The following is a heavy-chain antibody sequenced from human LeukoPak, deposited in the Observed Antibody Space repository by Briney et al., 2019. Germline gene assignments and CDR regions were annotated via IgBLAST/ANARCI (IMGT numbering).Heavy chain of an antibody. Sequence: GGSLRLSCAASGFTFSGYSMNWVRQAPGKGLEWVSSISSSSSYIYYADSVKGRFTISRDNAKNSLYLQMNSLRAEDTAVYYCARDLTVGDYYYGMDVWGQGTTVTVSS. CDR3: ARDLTVGDYYYGMDV. J-gene: IGHJ6*02. V-gene: IGHV3-21*01. D-gene: IGHD4-17*01. CDR2: ISSSSSYI. CDR1: GFTFSGYS.